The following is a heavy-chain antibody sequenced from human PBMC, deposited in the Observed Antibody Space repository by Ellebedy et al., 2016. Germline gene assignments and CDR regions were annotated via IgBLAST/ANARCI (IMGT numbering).Heavy chain of an antibody. V-gene: IGHV4-39*01. CDR1: GGSISSSSYY. J-gene: IGHJ4*02. Sequence: SETLSLTCTVSGGSISSSSYYWGWIRQPPGKGLEWIGSIYYSGSTYYNPSLKSRVTISVDTSKNQFSLKLSSVTAADTAVYYCARVASGSYVYWGQGTLVTDSS. D-gene: IGHD1-26*01. CDR3: ARVASGSYVY. CDR2: IYYSGST.